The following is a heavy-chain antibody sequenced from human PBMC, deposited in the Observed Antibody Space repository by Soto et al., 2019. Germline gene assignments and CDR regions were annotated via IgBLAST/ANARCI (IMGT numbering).Heavy chain of an antibody. D-gene: IGHD5-18*01. CDR1: GYTFTSYG. CDR3: ARGFPETWIQLWSGNWFDP. CDR2: ISAYNGNT. V-gene: IGHV1-18*01. Sequence: QVQLVQSGAEVKKPGASVKVSCKASGYTFTSYGISWVRQAPGQGLEWMGWISAYNGNTNYAQKLQGRVTMTTDTATSTAYMELRGLRSDDTAVYSCARGFPETWIQLWSGNWFDPWGQGNLVTVSS. J-gene: IGHJ5*02.